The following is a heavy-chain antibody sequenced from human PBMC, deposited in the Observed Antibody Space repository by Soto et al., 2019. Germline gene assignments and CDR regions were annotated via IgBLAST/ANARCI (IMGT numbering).Heavy chain of an antibody. Sequence: PSETLSLTCAVYGGSFSDYYWSWIRQAPGRGLEWIGEVNHSGSTYYNPSLKSRVTISVDTSKNQFSLKLSSVTAADTAVYYCARGVVRRVIIQYTSFFDYWGQGTLVTV. D-gene: IGHD3-10*01. CDR2: VNHSGST. J-gene: IGHJ4*02. CDR1: GGSFSDYY. CDR3: ARGVVRRVIIQYTSFFDY. V-gene: IGHV4-34*01.